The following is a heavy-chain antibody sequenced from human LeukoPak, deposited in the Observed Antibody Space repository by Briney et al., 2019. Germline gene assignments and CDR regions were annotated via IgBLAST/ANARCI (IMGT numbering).Heavy chain of an antibody. CDR1: GYSFTNYW. CDR2: IYPGDSDT. Sequence: GESLKISCKGSGYSFTNYWIGWVRQMPGKGLEWMGIIYPGDSDTRYSPSFQGQVTISADKSISTAYLQWSSLKASDTAMYYCAIGGVVVPAARLSSFDYWGQGTLVTVSS. J-gene: IGHJ4*02. D-gene: IGHD2-2*01. V-gene: IGHV5-51*01. CDR3: AIGGVVVPAARLSSFDY.